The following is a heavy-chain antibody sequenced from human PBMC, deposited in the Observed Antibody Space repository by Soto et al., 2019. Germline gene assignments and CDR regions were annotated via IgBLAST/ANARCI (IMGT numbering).Heavy chain of an antibody. D-gene: IGHD2-2*01. Sequence: SETLSLTCSVSGGSLTSSSCYWGWVRQPPGKGLEWIGHIYYSGTTYYSPSLTNRVTISVDSSTNQFSLRLSSVTAADTAMYFCARGLTAAVHHFDYWGQGALVTVSS. J-gene: IGHJ4*02. CDR2: IYYSGTT. CDR3: ARGLTAAVHHFDY. V-gene: IGHV4-39*07. CDR1: GGSLTSSSCY.